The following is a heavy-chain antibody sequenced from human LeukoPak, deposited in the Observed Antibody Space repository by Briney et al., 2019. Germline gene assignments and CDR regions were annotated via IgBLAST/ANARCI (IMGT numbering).Heavy chain of an antibody. Sequence: GGSLRLSCAASTFTFSNYNMNWVRQAPGKGLEWVSYISSRSSTIYYADSVKGRFTISRDNAKTSLYLQMNSLRGEDTAVYFCARVGGSWELILWGQGTLVTVS. J-gene: IGHJ4*02. V-gene: IGHV3-48*01. CDR2: ISSRSSTI. CDR1: TFTFSNYN. D-gene: IGHD1-26*01. CDR3: ARVGGSWELIL.